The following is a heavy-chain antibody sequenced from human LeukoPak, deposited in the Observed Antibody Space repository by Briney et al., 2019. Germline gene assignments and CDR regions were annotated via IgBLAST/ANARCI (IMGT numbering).Heavy chain of an antibody. Sequence: VASVKVSCKASGYTFTSYYMHWVRQAPGQGLEWMGIINPSGGSTSYAQKFQGRVTITADKSTSTVYMELSSLRSEDTAVYYCARGVGQEWLRFHWFDPWGQGTLVTVSS. D-gene: IGHD5-12*01. J-gene: IGHJ5*02. V-gene: IGHV1-46*01. CDR3: ARGVGQEWLRFHWFDP. CDR1: GYTFTSYY. CDR2: INPSGGST.